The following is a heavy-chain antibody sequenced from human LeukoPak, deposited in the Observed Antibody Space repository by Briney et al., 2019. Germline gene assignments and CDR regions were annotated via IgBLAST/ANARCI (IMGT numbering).Heavy chain of an antibody. Sequence: PSETLSLTCTVSDGSISSYYWSWIRQPPGKGLEWIGNIYNSGSTNYNPSLKSRVTMSVDPSKNQFSRRLSSVTAADTAVYFCARAALYFDSSAYSYYFDYWGQGTLVTVSS. CDR1: DGSISSYY. J-gene: IGHJ4*02. V-gene: IGHV4-59*01. CDR2: IYNSGST. D-gene: IGHD3-22*01. CDR3: ARAALYFDSSAYSYYFDY.